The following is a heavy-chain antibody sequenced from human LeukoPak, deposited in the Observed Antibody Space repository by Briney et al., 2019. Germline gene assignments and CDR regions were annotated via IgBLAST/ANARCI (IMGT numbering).Heavy chain of an antibody. V-gene: IGHV4-39*07. CDR3: ARDLDGNYFDY. CDR2: IYYSGST. J-gene: IGHJ4*02. CDR1: GVSIISSNSY. Sequence: SETLSLTCTVSGVSIISSNSYWGWIRQPPGKGLEWIGSIYYSGSTYYNPSLKSRVTISIDTSKNRFSLKLSSVTAADTAVYYCARDLDGNYFDYWGQGTLVTVSS. D-gene: IGHD3/OR15-3a*01.